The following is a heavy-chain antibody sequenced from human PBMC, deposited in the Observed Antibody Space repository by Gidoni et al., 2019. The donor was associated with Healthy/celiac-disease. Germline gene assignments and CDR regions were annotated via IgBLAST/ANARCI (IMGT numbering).Heavy chain of an antibody. D-gene: IGHD3-10*01. CDR2: ISYDGSNK. J-gene: IGHJ4*02. CDR3: ARDPGITMVRGVIIREYYFDY. CDR1: GFTFSSYA. V-gene: IGHV3-30-3*01. Sequence: QVQLVESGGGVVQPGRSLRLSCAASGFTFSSYAMHWVRQAPGKGLEWVAVISYDGSNKYYADSVKGRFTISRDNSKNTLYLQMNSLRAEDTAVYYCARDPGITMVRGVIIREYYFDYWGQGTLVTVSS.